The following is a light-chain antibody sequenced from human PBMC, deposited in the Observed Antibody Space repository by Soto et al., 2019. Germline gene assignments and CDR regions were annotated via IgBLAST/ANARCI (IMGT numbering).Light chain of an antibody. CDR2: VAT. CDR3: CSYAGRRDDNYV. CDR1: SSDVGTYDL. Sequence: QSALTQPASVSGSPGQSITISCTGSSSDVGTYDLVSWYQQHPGKAPKLMIYVATKRPSGVSDRFSGSKSGNTASLTISGLQPEDEADYSCCSYAGRRDDNYVFGSGTQLTVL. V-gene: IGLV2-23*01. J-gene: IGLJ7*01.